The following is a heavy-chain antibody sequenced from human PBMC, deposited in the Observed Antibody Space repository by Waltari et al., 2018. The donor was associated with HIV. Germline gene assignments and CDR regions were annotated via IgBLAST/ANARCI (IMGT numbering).Heavy chain of an antibody. CDR1: GGSFSGYY. CDR2: INHSGST. Sequence: QVQLQQWGAGLLKPSETLSLTCAVYGGSFSGYYWSWIRQPPGKGLEWIGEINHSGSTNYNPSLKSRVTISVDTSKNQFSLKLSSVTAADTAVYYCARAPYFGGDIAAVFDYWGQGTLVTVSS. J-gene: IGHJ4*02. CDR3: ARAPYFGGDIAAVFDY. V-gene: IGHV4-34*01. D-gene: IGHD6-25*01.